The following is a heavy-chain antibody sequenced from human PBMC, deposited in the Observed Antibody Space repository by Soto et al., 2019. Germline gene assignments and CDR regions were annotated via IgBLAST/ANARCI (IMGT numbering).Heavy chain of an antibody. CDR2: IFSNDEK. V-gene: IGHV2-26*01. J-gene: IGHJ1*01. D-gene: IGHD5-12*01. Sequence: QVTLKESGPVLVKPTETLTLTCTVSGFSLSNARMGVSWIRQPPGKALEWLAHIFSNDEKSYSTSLKSRLTISKDTSKSQVVLTMTNMDPVDTATYYCERIQGRDGYNLGTEYFQHWGQGTLVTVSS. CDR1: GFSLSNARMG. CDR3: ERIQGRDGYNLGTEYFQH.